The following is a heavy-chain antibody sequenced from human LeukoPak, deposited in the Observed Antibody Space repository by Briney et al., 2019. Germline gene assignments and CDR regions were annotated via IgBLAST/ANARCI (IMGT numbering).Heavy chain of an antibody. Sequence: GGSLRLSCAASGFTFSGYSMNWVRQAPGKGLVWVSVIYTGGTTYYADSVKGRFTISRDNSKNTLYLQMNSLRAEDTAVYYCARDVAAPGGVYFDYWGQGTLVTVSS. V-gene: IGHV3-66*01. CDR3: ARDVAAPGGVYFDY. D-gene: IGHD3-16*01. CDR2: IYTGGTT. CDR1: GFTFSGYS. J-gene: IGHJ4*02.